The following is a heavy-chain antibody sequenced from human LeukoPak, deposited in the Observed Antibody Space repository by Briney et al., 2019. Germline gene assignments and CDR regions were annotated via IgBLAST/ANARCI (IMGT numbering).Heavy chain of an antibody. CDR3: ARGDTLFNLWYYYDSSGYYGLVY. V-gene: IGHV1-18*01. D-gene: IGHD3-22*01. CDR1: GYTFTSYG. Sequence: ASVKVSCKASGYTFTSYGISWVRQAPGQGLEWMGWISAYNGDTNYAQKLQGRVTMTTDTSTSTAYMELRSLRSDDTAVYYCARGDTLFNLWYYYDSSGYYGLVYWGQGTLVTVSS. J-gene: IGHJ4*02. CDR2: ISAYNGDT.